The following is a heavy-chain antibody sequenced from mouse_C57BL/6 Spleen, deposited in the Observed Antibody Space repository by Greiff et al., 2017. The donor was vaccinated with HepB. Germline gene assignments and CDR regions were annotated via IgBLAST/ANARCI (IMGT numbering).Heavy chain of an antibody. V-gene: IGHV1-69*01. CDR2: IDPSDSYT. CDR1: GYTFTSYW. CDR3: GRGSLYAMDY. J-gene: IGHJ4*01. Sequence: QVQLKQPGAELVMPGASVKLSCKASGYTFTSYWMHWVKQRPGQGLEWIGEIDPSDSYTNYNQKFKGKSTLTVDKSSSTAYMQLSSLTSEDSAVYYCGRGSLYAMDYWGQGTSVTVSS.